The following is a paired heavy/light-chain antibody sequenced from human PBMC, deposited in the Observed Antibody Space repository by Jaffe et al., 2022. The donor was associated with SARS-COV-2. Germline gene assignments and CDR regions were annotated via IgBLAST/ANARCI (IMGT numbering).Light chain of an antibody. J-gene: IGLJ3*02. V-gene: IGLV3-25*03. Sequence: SYELTQPPSVSVSPGQTARITCSGDALPKQYAYWYQQKPGQAPVLVIYKDSERPSGIPERFSGSSSGTTVTLTISGVQAEDEADYYCQSADSSRVFGGGTKLTVL. CDR3: QSADSSRV. CDR2: KDS. CDR1: ALPKQY.
Heavy chain of an antibody. J-gene: IGHJ6*02. CDR1: GGSISSSNW. CDR3: ARAPENASFGCSSTSCYPNYYYGMDV. V-gene: IGHV4-4*02. Sequence: QVQLQESGPGLVKPSGTLSLTCAVSGGSISSSNWWSWVRQPPGKGLEWIGEIYHSGSTNYNPSLKSRVTISVDKSKNQFSLKLSSVTAADTAVYYCARAPENASFGCSSTSCYPNYYYGMDVWGQGTTVTVSS. D-gene: IGHD2-2*01. CDR2: IYHSGST.